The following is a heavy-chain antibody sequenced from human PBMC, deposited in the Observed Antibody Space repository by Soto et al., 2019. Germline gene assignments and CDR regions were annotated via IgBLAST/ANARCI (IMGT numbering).Heavy chain of an antibody. Sequence: EVQLSESGGGLVQSGGSMRLSCAASGLTFRSYAMSWVRQAPGKGLEWVAAISGSGGSTDNADSVKGRFTISRDNSKNTLYLQMNSLRAEDTAVYYCAKASSGWYLFDYWGQGALVTVSS. J-gene: IGHJ4*02. D-gene: IGHD6-19*01. CDR1: GLTFRSYA. CDR2: ISGSGGST. CDR3: AKASSGWYLFDY. V-gene: IGHV3-23*01.